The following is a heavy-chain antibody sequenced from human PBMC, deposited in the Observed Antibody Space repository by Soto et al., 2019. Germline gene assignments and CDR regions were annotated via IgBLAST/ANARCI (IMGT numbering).Heavy chain of an antibody. Sequence: SETLSLTCTVYGGSISSSSYYWGWIRQPPGKGLEWIGSIYYSGSTYYNPSLKSRVTISVDTSKNQFSLKLSSVTAADTAVYYCARRFPREYYYDSSGYYPGFDPWGRGTLVTVSS. J-gene: IGHJ5*02. CDR1: GGSISSSSYY. D-gene: IGHD3-22*01. CDR2: IYYSGST. CDR3: ARRFPREYYYDSSGYYPGFDP. V-gene: IGHV4-39*01.